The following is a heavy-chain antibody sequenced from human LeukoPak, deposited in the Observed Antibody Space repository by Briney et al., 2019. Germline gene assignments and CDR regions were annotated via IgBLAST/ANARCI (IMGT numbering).Heavy chain of an antibody. D-gene: IGHD1-26*01. CDR3: AKDDGSATMGFDS. CDR2: IIPIFGTT. CDR1: GGTFSSYA. V-gene: IGHV1-69*05. J-gene: IGHJ5*01. Sequence: SVKVSCKASGGTFSSYAFSWVRQAPGQGLEWMGGIIPIFGTTNYAEQFQGRVTITTDESTSTAYLDLSSLRSEDTAVYYCAKDDGSATMGFDSWSQGTLVSVSS.